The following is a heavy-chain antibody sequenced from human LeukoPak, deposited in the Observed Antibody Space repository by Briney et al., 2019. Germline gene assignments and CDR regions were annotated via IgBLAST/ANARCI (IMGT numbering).Heavy chain of an antibody. D-gene: IGHD2-21*01. CDR3: ARGPNKLWWAQGYYYYMDV. J-gene: IGHJ6*03. CDR1: GYMFSRYG. Sequence: ASVKVSCKASGYMFSRYGMSWVRRAPGQGPEWMGWISGYNDNTNYAQKFQDRVTMTKDTSTSTAYMELRRLRSEDTAVYYCARGPNKLWWAQGYYYYMDVWGKGTTVTVSS. V-gene: IGHV1-18*01. CDR2: ISGYNDNT.